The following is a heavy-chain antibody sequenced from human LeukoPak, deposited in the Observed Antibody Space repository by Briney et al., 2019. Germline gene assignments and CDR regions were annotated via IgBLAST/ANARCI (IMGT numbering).Heavy chain of an antibody. J-gene: IGHJ4*02. CDR3: GRANGAGSCDY. D-gene: IGHD3-10*01. V-gene: IGHV3-7*01. CDR2: INQDGNEK. Sequence: GGSLGLSCAASGFTFSNYWMSWVRQAPGKGLEWVANINQDGNEKYYVDSVEGRFTISRDNAKNSLYLQMNSLRAEDTAVYFCGRANGAGSCDYWGQGTLVTVSS. CDR1: GFTFSNYW.